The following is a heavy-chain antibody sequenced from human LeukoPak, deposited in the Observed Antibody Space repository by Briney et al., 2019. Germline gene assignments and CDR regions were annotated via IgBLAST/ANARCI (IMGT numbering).Heavy chain of an antibody. CDR2: ISAYNGNT. J-gene: IGHJ4*02. D-gene: IGHD1-7*01. CDR1: GYTFTSYG. CDR3: ARERSKTGTIELDY. Sequence: VASVKVSCKASGYTFTSYGISWVRQAPGQGLEWMGWISAYNGNTNYAQKLQGRVTMTTDTSTSTAYMELRSLRSDDTAVYNCARERSKTGTIELDYWGQGTLVTVSS. V-gene: IGHV1-18*01.